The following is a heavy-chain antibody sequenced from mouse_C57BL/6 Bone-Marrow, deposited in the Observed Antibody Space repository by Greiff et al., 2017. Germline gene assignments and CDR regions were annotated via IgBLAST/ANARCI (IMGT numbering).Heavy chain of an antibody. Sequence: EVKLVESGPGLAKPSQSLSLTCSVTGYSITSYYWNWIRKFPGNKLEYMGYISYSGSTYYNPSPNSRISIIRDTSKNQYYLQLYSVTTEYTGTYCCARYSYYYAMDYWGQGTSVTVSS. CDR3: ARYSYYYAMDY. CDR2: ISYSGST. D-gene: IGHD1-1*01. V-gene: IGHV3-8*01. CDR1: GYSITSYY. J-gene: IGHJ4*01.